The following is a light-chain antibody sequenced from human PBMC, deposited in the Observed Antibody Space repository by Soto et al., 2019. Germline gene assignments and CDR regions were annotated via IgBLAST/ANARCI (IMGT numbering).Light chain of an antibody. CDR3: QQYGSSSYT. CDR2: GAS. V-gene: IGKV3-20*01. J-gene: IGKJ2*01. CDR1: QSVSSTY. Sequence: EIVLTQSPGTLSLSPGERATLSCRASQSVSSTYLAWYQQNPGQAPRLLIYGASSSATGIPDRFSGSGSGTDITLTISRLEPEDFAVYFCQQYGSSSYTFGQGTKLEIK.